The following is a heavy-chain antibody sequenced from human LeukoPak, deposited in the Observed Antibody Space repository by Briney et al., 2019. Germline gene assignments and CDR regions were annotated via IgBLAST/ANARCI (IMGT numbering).Heavy chain of an antibody. V-gene: IGHV4-61*02. CDR3: ARARKYYDFWSGYYLDY. J-gene: IGHJ4*02. CDR2: IYTSGST. Sequence: SQTLSLTCTVSGGSISSGSYYWSWIRQPAGKGLEWIGRIYTSGSTNYNPSLKSRVTISVDTSKNQFSLKLSSVTAADTAVYYCARARKYYDFWSGYYLDYWGQGTLVTVSS. CDR1: GGSISSGSYY. D-gene: IGHD3-3*01.